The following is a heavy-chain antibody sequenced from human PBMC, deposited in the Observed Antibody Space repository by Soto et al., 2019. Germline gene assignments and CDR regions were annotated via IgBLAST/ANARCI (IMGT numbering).Heavy chain of an antibody. D-gene: IGHD1-26*01. CDR2: INAGNGNT. J-gene: IGHJ4*02. CDR1: GYTFTNFA. Sequence: QVQLVQTGAEVKKPGASVKVSCKASGYTFTNFAMHWVRQAPGQRSEWMGWINAGNGNTKYSQKRQGRGSITRDTSATRAYEGLSSRRSDVTAIYYWARGSKSGHYFLSFFDYWGQGSLVPVFS. CDR3: ARGSKSGHYFLSFFDY. V-gene: IGHV1-3*01.